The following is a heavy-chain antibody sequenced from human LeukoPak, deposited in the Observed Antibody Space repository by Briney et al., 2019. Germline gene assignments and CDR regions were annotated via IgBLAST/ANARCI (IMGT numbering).Heavy chain of an antibody. D-gene: IGHD3-9*01. CDR1: GFTFSSYG. CDR2: LRYDGTNK. J-gene: IGHJ3*02. V-gene: IGHV3-30*02. CDR3: AKEYDILTGYYAFDI. Sequence: AGGSLRLSCAASGFTFSSYGMHWVRQAPGKGLEWVAFLRYDGTNKYYADSVKGRFTISRDNSKNTLYLQMNSLRAEDTAVYYCAKEYDILTGYYAFDIWGQGTMVTVSS.